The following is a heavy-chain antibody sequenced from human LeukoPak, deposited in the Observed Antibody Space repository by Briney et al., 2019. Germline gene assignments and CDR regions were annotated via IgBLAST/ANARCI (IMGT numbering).Heavy chain of an antibody. V-gene: IGHV3-7*01. D-gene: IGHD3-3*01. CDR3: ARWSGQQFEFDY. CDR2: IREDGSGG. J-gene: IGHJ4*02. CDR1: GFTYISYS. Sequence: PGGSLRLSCAASGFTYISYSMAWVRQAPGKGLEWVANIREDGSGGEYVDSVKGRFTISRDNAKTSVFLQINSLRVEDTAVYFCARWSGQQFEFDYWGQGTLVTVSS.